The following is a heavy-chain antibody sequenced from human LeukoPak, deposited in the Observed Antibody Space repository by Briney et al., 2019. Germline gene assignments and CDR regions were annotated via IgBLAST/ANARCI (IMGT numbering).Heavy chain of an antibody. V-gene: IGHV3-48*03. CDR1: GFTFSGSA. J-gene: IGHJ4*02. CDR3: ARRGIQLWPHDDY. CDR2: ISNSGSTI. D-gene: IGHD5-18*01. Sequence: PGGSLKLSCAASGFTFSGSAMHWVRQAPGKGLEWVSYISNSGSTIYYADSVRGRFTISRDNAKNSLYLQMNSLRAEDTAVYYCARRGIQLWPHDDYWGQGTLVTVSS.